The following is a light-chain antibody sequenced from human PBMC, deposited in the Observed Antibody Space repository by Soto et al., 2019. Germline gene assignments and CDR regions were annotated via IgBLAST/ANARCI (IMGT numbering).Light chain of an antibody. CDR3: QQYGRSPFT. CDR2: DAS. CDR1: QSVSSY. Sequence: EFVLTQSPATLSLSPGERATLSCRASQSVSSYLAWYQQKPGQAPRLLIYDASNRATGIPARFSASGSGTDFTLTISRLEPEDFAVYYCQQYGRSPFTFGPGTKVDIK. V-gene: IGKV3-20*01. J-gene: IGKJ3*01.